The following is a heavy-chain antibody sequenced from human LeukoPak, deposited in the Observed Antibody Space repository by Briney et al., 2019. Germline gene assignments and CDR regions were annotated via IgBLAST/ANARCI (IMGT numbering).Heavy chain of an antibody. V-gene: IGHV3-66*04. Sequence: GGSLRLSCAASGFTVSSNYMSWVRQAPGKGLEWVSVIYSGGSTYYADSVKGRFTISRDNSKNTLYLQMNSLRAEDTAVYYCARPLASSWYADYWGQGTLVTVSS. CDR3: ARPLASSWYADY. J-gene: IGHJ4*02. CDR2: IYSGGST. D-gene: IGHD6-13*01. CDR1: GFTVSSNY.